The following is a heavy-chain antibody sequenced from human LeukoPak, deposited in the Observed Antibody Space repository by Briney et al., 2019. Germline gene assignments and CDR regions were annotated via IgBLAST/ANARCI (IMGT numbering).Heavy chain of an antibody. CDR1: GGSISSYY. CDR2: IYYSGST. J-gene: IGHJ6*03. Sequence: PSETLSLTCTVSGGSISSYYWSWIRQPPGKGLEWIGYIYYSGSTNYNPSLKSRVTISVDTSKNQFSLKLSSVTAADTVVYYCAKDCCKKRATYYFYMDVWGKGTTVTVSS. V-gene: IGHV4-59*08. D-gene: IGHD2-15*01. CDR3: AKDCCKKRATYYFYMDV.